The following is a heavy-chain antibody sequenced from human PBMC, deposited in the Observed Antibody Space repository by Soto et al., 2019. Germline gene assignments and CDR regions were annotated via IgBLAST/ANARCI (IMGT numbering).Heavy chain of an antibody. D-gene: IGHD6-13*01. J-gene: IGHJ5*02. Sequence: EVQVVESGGGLVQPGGSLRLSCAASGFTFSKYWMSWVRQAPGKRLEWVANIKEDGSEKYYVDSVKGRFTISRDNAKNSLYLQMNSLRAEDTAVYYCARVPVKVAAGTAWLDPWGQGTLVTVSS. CDR3: ARVPVKVAAGTAWLDP. CDR1: GFTFSKYW. V-gene: IGHV3-7*01. CDR2: IKEDGSEK.